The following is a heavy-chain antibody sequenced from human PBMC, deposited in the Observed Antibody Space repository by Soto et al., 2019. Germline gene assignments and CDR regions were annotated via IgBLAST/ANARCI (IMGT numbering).Heavy chain of an antibody. CDR1: GFTISNYG. J-gene: IGHJ6*02. Sequence: VGSLRLSCAASGFTISNYGMHWVRHAPGKCLEWVAVISYDGTITYYADSVKGRFTISRDNSKNTLYLQMNSLRTEDTAVYYCATTRVGPCSSSICFSGTFGGMDGWGQGPRGTVSS. CDR2: ISYDGTIT. CDR3: ATTRVGPCSSSICFSGTFGGMDG. D-gene: IGHD2-2*01. V-gene: IGHV3-30-3*01.